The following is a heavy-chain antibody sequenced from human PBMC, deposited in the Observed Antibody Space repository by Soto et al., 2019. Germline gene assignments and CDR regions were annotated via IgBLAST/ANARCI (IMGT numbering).Heavy chain of an antibody. J-gene: IGHJ3*02. Sequence: PSETLSLPCTVSGGSLSSSSYYWGWVRQPPGKGLEWIGSIYYSGSTYYNPSLKSRVTISVDTSKNQFSLKLSSVTAADTAVYYCARLEYYGSGSYYNGAFDIWGQGTMVTVSS. D-gene: IGHD3-10*01. V-gene: IGHV4-39*01. CDR1: GGSLSSSSYY. CDR2: IYYSGST. CDR3: ARLEYYGSGSYYNGAFDI.